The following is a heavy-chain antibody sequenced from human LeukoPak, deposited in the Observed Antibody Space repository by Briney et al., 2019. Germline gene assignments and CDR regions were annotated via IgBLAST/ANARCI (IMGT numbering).Heavy chain of an antibody. V-gene: IGHV4-39*01. CDR3: TRLASGTPADY. D-gene: IGHD6-6*01. CDR2: IYYRGDS. J-gene: IGHJ4*02. CDR1: GGSITNNNYH. Sequence: SETLSLICTVSGGSITNNNYHWGWVRPPPGKGLEWIASIYYRGDSYYNPSLKSRLTISVDTSENQFSLRLSSVTASDTAMYFCTRLASGTPADYWGQGTLVTVSS.